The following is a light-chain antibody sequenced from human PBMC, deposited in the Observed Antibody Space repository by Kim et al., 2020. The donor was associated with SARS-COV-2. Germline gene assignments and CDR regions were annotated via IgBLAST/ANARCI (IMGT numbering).Light chain of an antibody. CDR3: QQYGTSPYT. J-gene: IGKJ2*01. V-gene: IGKV3-20*01. CDR2: GSS. CDR1: RTVSTPF. Sequence: EIVLTQSPGTLSLSPGERATLSCKASRTVSTPFLAWYQQKPGQRPRLLIYGSSTRATGIPDRFSGSASGTDFTLTISRLEPEDFAVYYCQQYGTSPYTFGQGTKLEI.